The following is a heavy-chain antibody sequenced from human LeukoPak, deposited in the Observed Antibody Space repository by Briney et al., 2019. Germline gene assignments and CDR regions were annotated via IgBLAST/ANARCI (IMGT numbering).Heavy chain of an antibody. CDR2: VSVSGDST. V-gene: IGHV3-23*01. D-gene: IGHD6-13*01. CDR1: GFTFTDYG. J-gene: IGHJ6*03. CDR3: ARDRDGSTWYLLICMDV. Sequence: GGSLRLSCVASGFTFTDYGMTWVRQVPGKGLEWLSSVSVSGDSTDYVDSVKGRFTISRDNSKNTLYLHINRLRAEDTDVYFCARDRDGSTWYLLICMDVWGKGTTVTVSS.